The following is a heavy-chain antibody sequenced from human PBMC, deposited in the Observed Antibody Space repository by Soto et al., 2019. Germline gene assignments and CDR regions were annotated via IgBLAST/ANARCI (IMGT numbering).Heavy chain of an antibody. J-gene: IGHJ4*02. D-gene: IGHD6-13*01. V-gene: IGHV1-46*01. CDR1: GYTFTTYY. CDR3: AREGRGQQRPRNCDY. CDR2: INPSGGGT. Sequence: QVQLMQSGAEVKKSGASVKVSCKASGYTFTTYYMHWVRQAPGQGLEWMGLINPSGGGTNYAQKSQDRVTMTRDTSTSTVYMQLSSLKSEDTAVYYCAREGRGQQRPRNCDYCGQGTLLTVSS.